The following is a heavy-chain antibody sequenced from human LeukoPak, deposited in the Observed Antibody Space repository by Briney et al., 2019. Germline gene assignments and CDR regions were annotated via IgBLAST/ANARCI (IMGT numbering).Heavy chain of an antibody. CDR1: GYTFSSYG. CDR3: ARALMSIAAAGTHWFDP. D-gene: IGHD6-13*01. V-gene: IGHV1-18*01. J-gene: IGHJ5*02. CDR2: ISAYNGNT. Sequence: ASVKVSCKASGYTFSSYGISWVRQAPGQGLEWMGWISAYNGNTNYAQKLQGRVTMTTDTSTSTAYMELRSLRSDDTAVYYCARALMSIAAAGTHWFDPWGQGTLVTVSS.